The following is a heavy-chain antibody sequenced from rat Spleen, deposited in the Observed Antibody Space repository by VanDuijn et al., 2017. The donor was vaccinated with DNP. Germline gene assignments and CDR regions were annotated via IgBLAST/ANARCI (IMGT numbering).Heavy chain of an antibody. Sequence: EVELVESGGGLVQSGRSLKVSCVASGFTFNNYWLTWTRQVPGKGLEWIASITDVGGSTYYPDSGKGRFTISRDDAINTLYLQMNSLRSEDTATYYCATGVYGGYEDWFAYWGQGTLVTVSS. CDR2: ITDVGGST. CDR1: GFTFNNYW. J-gene: IGHJ3*01. CDR3: ATGVYGGYEDWFAY. D-gene: IGHD1-11*01. V-gene: IGHV5-31*01.